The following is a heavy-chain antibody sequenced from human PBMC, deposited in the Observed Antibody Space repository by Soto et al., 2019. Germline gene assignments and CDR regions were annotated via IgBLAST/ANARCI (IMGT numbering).Heavy chain of an antibody. V-gene: IGHV3-30-3*01. Sequence: PGGSLRLSCAASGFTFSSYAMHWVRQAPGKGLEWVAVISYDGSNKYYADSVKGRFTISRDNSKNTLYLQMNSLRAEDTAVYYCLGSLGFSWFDPWGQGTLVTVSS. J-gene: IGHJ5*02. D-gene: IGHD3-10*01. CDR3: LGSLGFSWFDP. CDR1: GFTFSSYA. CDR2: ISYDGSNK.